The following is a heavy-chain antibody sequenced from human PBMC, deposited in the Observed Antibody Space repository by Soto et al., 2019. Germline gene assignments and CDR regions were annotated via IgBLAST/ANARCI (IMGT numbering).Heavy chain of an antibody. D-gene: IGHD7-27*01. V-gene: IGHV2-5*01. Sequence: SGPKLVNTTPTLTLTSTVSEFSLTTRGITLGWIRKPPGKGQEWLAARTLYSPYLQRRLTSTETPSKNQVILTMNNMAPADSATYYCGLRPDTNRGSIYWGQGIMVTVSS. CDR2: RT. CDR1: EFSLTTRGIT. CDR3: GLRPDTNRGSIY. J-gene: IGHJ4*02.